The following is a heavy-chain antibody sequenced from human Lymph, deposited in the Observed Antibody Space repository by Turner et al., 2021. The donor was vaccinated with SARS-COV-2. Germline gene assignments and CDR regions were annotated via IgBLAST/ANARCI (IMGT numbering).Heavy chain of an antibody. Sequence: QVQLVESGGGVVQPGRSLRLSCAASGFTFSTYAIHWVRQAPGKGLEWVAVISYDGFNKDYSDSVKGQFTISRDNSKNTLYLQMSSLRAEDTAVYYCARGSGSYLSAFDIWGQGTMVTVSS. CDR1: GFTFSTYA. J-gene: IGHJ3*02. CDR3: ARGSGSYLSAFDI. V-gene: IGHV3-30*04. CDR2: ISYDGFNK. D-gene: IGHD1-26*01.